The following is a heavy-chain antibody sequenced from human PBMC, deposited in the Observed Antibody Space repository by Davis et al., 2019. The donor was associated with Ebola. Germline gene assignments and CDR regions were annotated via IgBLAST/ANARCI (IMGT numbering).Heavy chain of an antibody. J-gene: IGHJ4*02. D-gene: IGHD3-16*02. CDR2: ISWDDDK. CDR1: GFSLTTSGVG. CDR3: AHSNGDY. Sequence: SGPTLVKPTQSLTLTCTFSGFSLTTSGVGVGWIRQPPGKALEWLALISWDDDKRYRPFLKRRLTITKDTSKNQVVLTMTNMDPVDTATYYCAHSNGDYWGQGTLVTVSS. V-gene: IGHV2-5*02.